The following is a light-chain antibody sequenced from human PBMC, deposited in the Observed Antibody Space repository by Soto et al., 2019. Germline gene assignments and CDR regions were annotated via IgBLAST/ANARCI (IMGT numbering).Light chain of an antibody. CDR3: QQYNNWPPYT. CDR1: QSVSRN. Sequence: EIVLTQSPGTLSLSPVSRATLSCRASQSVSRNLAWYQQKPGQAPRLLIYGASTTAPGIPARFSGSGSGTEFTLTISSLQSEDFGFYYCQQYNNWPPYTFGQGTKVDI. CDR2: GAS. V-gene: IGKV3-15*01. J-gene: IGKJ2*01.